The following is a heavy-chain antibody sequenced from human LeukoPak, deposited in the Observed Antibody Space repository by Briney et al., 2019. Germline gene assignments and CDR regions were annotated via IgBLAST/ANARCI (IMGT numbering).Heavy chain of an antibody. CDR2: IYYSGST. V-gene: IGHV4-59*12. CDR1: GGSISSYY. CDR3: ARGRCGSSWYCLNYYYYYYMDV. D-gene: IGHD6-13*01. J-gene: IGHJ6*03. Sequence: PSETLSLTCTVSGGSISSYYWSWIRQPPGKGLEWIGYIYYSGSTNYNPSLKSRVTISVDTSKNQFSLKLSSVTAADTAVYYCARGRCGSSWYCLNYYYYYYMDVWGKGTTVTVSS.